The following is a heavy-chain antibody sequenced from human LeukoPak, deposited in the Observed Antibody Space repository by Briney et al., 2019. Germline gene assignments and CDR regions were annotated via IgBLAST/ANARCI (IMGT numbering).Heavy chain of an antibody. CDR3: TRGARGDWFDP. CDR1: GGSISSYY. Sequence: SETLSLTCTVSGGSISSYYWSWIRQPAGKGLEWIGRIYASGSTNYNPSFKSRVTMSLDTSKNQFSLKLSSVTAADTAVYYCTRGARGDWFDPWGQGTLVIVSS. J-gene: IGHJ5*02. V-gene: IGHV4-4*07. CDR2: IYASGST. D-gene: IGHD5-12*01.